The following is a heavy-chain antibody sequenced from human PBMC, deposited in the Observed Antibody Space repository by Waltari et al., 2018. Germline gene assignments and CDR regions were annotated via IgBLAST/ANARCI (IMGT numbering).Heavy chain of an antibody. CDR3: AKDLLPTGVFDY. Sequence: EVQLLVSGGGLVQPGGSLRLPCAAPGFTFGNTASSWVGQIPGKWLEWVSAASDSGGSSYYADSVKGRFTISRDNSKNMLYLQMKYLSAEDTALYYCAKDLLPTGVFDYWGQGALVTVSS. V-gene: IGHV3-23*01. CDR2: ASDSGGSS. J-gene: IGHJ4*02. D-gene: IGHD3-10*01. CDR1: GFTFGNTA.